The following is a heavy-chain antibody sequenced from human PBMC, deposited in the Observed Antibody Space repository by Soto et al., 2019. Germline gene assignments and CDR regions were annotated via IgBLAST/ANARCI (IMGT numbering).Heavy chain of an antibody. CDR3: ARDRSSGGYCTNGVCHRPQVIFAY. CDR2: IYYSGST. J-gene: IGHJ4*02. D-gene: IGHD2-8*01. Sequence: PSETLSLTCTVSGGSISSGGYYWSWIRQHPGKGLEWIGYIYYSGSTYYNPSLKSRVTISVDTSKNQFSLKLSSVTAADTAVYYCARDRSSGGYCTNGVCHRPQVIFAYWGQGTLVTVSS. V-gene: IGHV4-31*03. CDR1: GGSISSGGYY.